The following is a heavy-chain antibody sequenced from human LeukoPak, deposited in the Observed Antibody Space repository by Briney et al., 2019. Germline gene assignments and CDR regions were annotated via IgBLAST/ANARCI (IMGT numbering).Heavy chain of an antibody. CDR2: IYSGGST. Sequence: TGGSLRLSCAASGFSFSSFSMNWVRQAPGKGLDWVSVIYSGGSTYYADSVKGRFTISRDNSKNTLYLQMNSLRAEDTAVYYCARGQAVRGITFDYWGQGTLVTVSS. J-gene: IGHJ4*02. V-gene: IGHV3-66*01. D-gene: IGHD3-10*01. CDR3: ARGQAVRGITFDY. CDR1: GFSFSSFS.